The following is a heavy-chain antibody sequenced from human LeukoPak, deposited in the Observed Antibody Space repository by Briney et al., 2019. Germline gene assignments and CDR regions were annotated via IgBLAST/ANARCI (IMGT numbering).Heavy chain of an antibody. D-gene: IGHD3-10*01. Sequence: SETLSLTCTVSGGSISSYYWSWIRQPPGKGLEWIGYIYYSGSTNYNPSLKSRVTISVDTSKNQFSLKLSSVTAADTAVYCCARDSMVRGVIDYWGQGTLVTVSS. CDR3: ARDSMVRGVIDY. CDR1: GGSISSYY. J-gene: IGHJ4*02. V-gene: IGHV4-59*01. CDR2: IYYSGST.